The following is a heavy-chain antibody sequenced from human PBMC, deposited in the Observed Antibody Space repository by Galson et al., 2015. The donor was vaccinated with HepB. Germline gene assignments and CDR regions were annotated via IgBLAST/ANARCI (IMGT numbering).Heavy chain of an antibody. Sequence: SLRLSCAASGFTLSGSAMHWVRQASGKGLEWVGRIRSKANSYATAYAASVKGRFTISRDDSKNTAYLQMNSLKTEDTAVYYCTTRDDGILTGPNDYWGQGTLVTVSS. V-gene: IGHV3-73*01. J-gene: IGHJ4*02. CDR2: IRSKANSYAT. D-gene: IGHD3-9*01. CDR3: TTRDDGILTGPNDY. CDR1: GFTLSGSA.